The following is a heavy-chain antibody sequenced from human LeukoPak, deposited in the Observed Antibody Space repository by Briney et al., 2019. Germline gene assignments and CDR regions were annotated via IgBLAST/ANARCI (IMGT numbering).Heavy chain of an antibody. Sequence: GGSLRLSCAASGFTFSRYWMNWVRQAPGKGLEWVASIKEDGSEKSYVDSVKGRFTISRDNAKNSLYLQMNSLRAEDTAVYYCVSCGTTTCIIRFDHGGQGTLVTVSS. CDR2: IKEDGSEK. J-gene: IGHJ4*02. CDR3: VSCGTTTCIIRFDH. CDR1: GFTFSRYW. V-gene: IGHV3-7*01. D-gene: IGHD2-2*01.